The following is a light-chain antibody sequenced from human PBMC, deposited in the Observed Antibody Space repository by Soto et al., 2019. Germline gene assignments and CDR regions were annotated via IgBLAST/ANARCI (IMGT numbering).Light chain of an antibody. CDR1: SRDIGGFNY. J-gene: IGLJ2*01. V-gene: IGLV2-14*01. CDR2: DVN. CDR3: TSYSSSSTLVL. Sequence: QSVLTQPASVSGSLGQSITISCTGTSRDIGGFNYVSWYQQHPGKAPKLMIYDVNYRPSGASDRFSASKSDNTASLTISGLQAEDEADYYCTSYSSSSTLVLFGGGTKLTVL.